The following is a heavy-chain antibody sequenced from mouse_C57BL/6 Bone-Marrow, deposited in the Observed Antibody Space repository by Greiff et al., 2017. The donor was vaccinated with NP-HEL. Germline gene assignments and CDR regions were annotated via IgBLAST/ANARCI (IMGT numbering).Heavy chain of an antibody. CDR1: GFTFSSYA. CDR2: ISDGGSYT. V-gene: IGHV5-4*01. Sequence: EVQLVESGGGLVKPGGSLKLSCGASGFTFSSYAMSWVRQTPEKRLEWVATISDGGSYTYYPDNVKGRFTISRDNAKNNLYLQMSHLKSEDTAMYYCARGGVYYDYDEGYYYAMDYWGQGTSVTVSS. CDR3: ARGGVYYDYDEGYYYAMDY. D-gene: IGHD2-4*01. J-gene: IGHJ4*01.